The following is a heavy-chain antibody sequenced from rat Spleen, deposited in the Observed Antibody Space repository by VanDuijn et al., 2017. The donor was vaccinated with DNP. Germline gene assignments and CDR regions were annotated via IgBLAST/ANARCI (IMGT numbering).Heavy chain of an antibody. CDR2: ISPSGGNT. V-gene: IGHV5S13*01. CDR3: ARGNNNYPYWSFDF. D-gene: IGHD1-10*01. J-gene: IGHJ1*01. CDR1: GFTFSNYD. Sequence: EVQLVESGGGLVQPGRSLKLSCTASGFTFSNYDMAWVRQAPTKGLEWVASISPSGGNTYYRDSVKGRFTVSRDNAKNTLYLQMNRLRSEDTATYYCARGNNNYPYWSFDFWGPGTMVTVSS.